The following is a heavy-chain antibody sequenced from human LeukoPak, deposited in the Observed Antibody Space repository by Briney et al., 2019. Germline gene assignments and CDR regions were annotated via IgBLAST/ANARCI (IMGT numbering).Heavy chain of an antibody. V-gene: IGHV1-18*04. CDR3: ARAGETIFGAPNWFDP. J-gene: IGHJ5*02. CDR1: GYTFTSYY. Sequence: ASVKVSCKASGYTFTSYYMHWVRQAPGQGLEWMGWISAYNGNTNYAQKLQGRVTMTTDTSTSTAYMELRSLRSDDTAVYYCARAGETIFGAPNWFDPWGQGTLVTVSS. CDR2: ISAYNGNT. D-gene: IGHD3-3*01.